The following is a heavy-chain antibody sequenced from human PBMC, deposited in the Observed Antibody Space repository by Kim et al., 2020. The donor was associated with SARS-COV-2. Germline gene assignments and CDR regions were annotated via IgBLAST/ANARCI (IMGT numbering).Heavy chain of an antibody. CDR3: AKDLTTMVRGVIIMDPYYYGMDG. D-gene: IGHD3-10*01. Sequence: GGSLRLSCAASGFTFSSYGMHWVRQAPGKGLEWVAVISYDGSNKYYADSVKGRFTISRDNSKNTLYLQMNSLRAEDTAVYYCAKDLTTMVRGVIIMDPYYYGMDGRRQGTTITVSS. CDR1: GFTFSSYG. J-gene: IGHJ6*02. V-gene: IGHV3-30*18. CDR2: ISYDGSNK.